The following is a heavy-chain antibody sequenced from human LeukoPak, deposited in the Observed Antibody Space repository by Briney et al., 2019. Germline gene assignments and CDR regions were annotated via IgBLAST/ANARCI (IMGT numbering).Heavy chain of an antibody. CDR2: IYTSGST. J-gene: IGHJ4*02. D-gene: IGHD3-22*01. Sequence: SETLSLTCTASGGSISSGSYYWSWIRQPAGKGMKWIGRIYTSGSTNYNPSLKSRVTISVDTSKNQFSPKLSSVTAADTAVYYCARDYYDSSGYDNYFDYWGQGTLVTVSS. CDR3: ARDYYDSSGYDNYFDY. V-gene: IGHV4-61*02. CDR1: GGSISSGSYY.